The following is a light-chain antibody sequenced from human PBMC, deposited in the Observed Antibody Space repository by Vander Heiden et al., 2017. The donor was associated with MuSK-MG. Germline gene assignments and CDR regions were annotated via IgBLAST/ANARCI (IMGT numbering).Light chain of an antibody. CDR1: QTLLYSSNNKNY. CDR3: QQYYSSPWT. Sequence: DIVMPQSPYSLAVSLGERATINCKSSQTLLYSSNNKNYLTWYQQKPGQPPKVLIYWASNRESGVPDRISGSGSGTDFTLTISSLQAEDVAVYYCQQYYSSPWTFGQGTKVEIK. J-gene: IGKJ1*01. CDR2: WAS. V-gene: IGKV4-1*01.